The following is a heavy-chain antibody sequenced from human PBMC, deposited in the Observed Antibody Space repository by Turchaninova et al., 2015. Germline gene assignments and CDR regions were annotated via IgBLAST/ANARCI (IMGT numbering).Heavy chain of an antibody. D-gene: IGHD3-16*01. CDR1: GFTFSRYG. V-gene: IGHV3-30*02. CDR2: ILYDVTNK. CDR3: AKDQGTLFGYFEN. Sequence: QVQLVESGGGVVQPGGSLRLSCAASGFTFSRYGMHWVRQAPGTGLDWLAFILYDVTNKYYADSGKGRFTISRDNSKNTLYLQMNSLRAEDTAVYSCAKDQGTLFGYFENWGQGTLVTVSS. J-gene: IGHJ4*02.